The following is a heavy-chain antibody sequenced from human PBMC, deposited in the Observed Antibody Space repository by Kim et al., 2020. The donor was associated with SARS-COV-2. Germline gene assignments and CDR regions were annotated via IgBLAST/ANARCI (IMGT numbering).Heavy chain of an antibody. J-gene: IGHJ6*02. Sequence: GESLKISCKGSGYSFTSYWIGWVRQMPGKGLEWMGIIYPGDSDTRYSPSFQGQVTISADKSISTAYLQWSSLKASDTAMYYCARSRDILTGYYTMGYYGMDVWGQGTTVTVSS. CDR2: IYPGDSDT. CDR1: GYSFTSYW. D-gene: IGHD3-9*01. CDR3: ARSRDILTGYYTMGYYGMDV. V-gene: IGHV5-51*01.